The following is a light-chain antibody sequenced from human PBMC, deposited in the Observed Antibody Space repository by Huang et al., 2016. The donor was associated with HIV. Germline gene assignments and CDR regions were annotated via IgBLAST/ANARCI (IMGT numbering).Light chain of an antibody. CDR3: QQSDSLPYT. V-gene: IGKV1-33*01. CDR1: QDIRKY. J-gene: IGKJ2*01. CDR2: DAS. Sequence: DIQMTQSPSSLSASVGDRVTITCQASQDIRKYLNWYQQNPGKAPNLLIHDASNLQTGVPSRFRGGGAGSDFSFTISSLQPEDIATYYCQQSDSLPYTFGQGTKLEIK.